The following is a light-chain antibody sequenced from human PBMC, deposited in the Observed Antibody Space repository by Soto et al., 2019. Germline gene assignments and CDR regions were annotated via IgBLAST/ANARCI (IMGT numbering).Light chain of an antibody. CDR3: QQRSNWPLT. V-gene: IGKV3-11*01. J-gene: IGKJ4*01. CDR1: QSVSSY. Sequence: IVLTQSPATLSLSPGERATLSCRASQSVSSYLAWYQQKPGQAPRLLIYDASNRATGIPARFSGSGSGTEFTLTISSLQSEDFAEYHCQQRSNWPLTFGGGTKVDIK. CDR2: DAS.